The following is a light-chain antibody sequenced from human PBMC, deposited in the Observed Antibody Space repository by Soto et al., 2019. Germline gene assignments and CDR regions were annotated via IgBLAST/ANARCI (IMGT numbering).Light chain of an antibody. CDR1: SSNIAKNY. V-gene: IGLV1-47*02. J-gene: IGLJ2*01. CDR2: SDN. CDR3: SAWDDSLSAGF. Sequence: QSVLTQPPSTSGTPGQRVTISCSGDSSNIAKNYVYWYQQVPGMAPKLLIYSDNQRPSGVPDRFSGSKSGTSASLAISGLRSEDEADYYCSAWDDSLSAGFFGGGTKLTVL.